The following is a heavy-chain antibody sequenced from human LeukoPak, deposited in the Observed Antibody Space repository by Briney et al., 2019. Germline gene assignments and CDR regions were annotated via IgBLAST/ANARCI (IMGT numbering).Heavy chain of an antibody. J-gene: IGHJ2*01. CDR3: ARVRYCSSTSCYKAYRYFDL. D-gene: IGHD2-2*02. CDR2: INHSGST. V-gene: IGHV4-34*01. Sequence: SQTLSLTCAVYGGSFSGYYCSWIRHPPGKGMEWIGEINHSGSTNYNPSLKSRVTISVNTSKNQFTLKLSSVTAADTAVYYCARVRYCSSTSCYKAYRYFDLWGRGTLVTVSS. CDR1: GGSFSGYY.